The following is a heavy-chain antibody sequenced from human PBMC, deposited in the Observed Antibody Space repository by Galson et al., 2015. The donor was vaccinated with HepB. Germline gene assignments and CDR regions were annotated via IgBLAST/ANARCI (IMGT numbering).Heavy chain of an antibody. CDR2: INPNSGGT. CDR1: GYTFTGYY. CDR3: ASITAAGPYYYYMDV. Sequence: SVKVSCKASGYTFTGYYMHWVRQAPGQGLEWMGRINPNSGGTNYAQKFQGRVTMTRDTSISTAYMELSRLRSDDTAVYYCASITAAGPYYYYMDVWGKGTTVTVSS. D-gene: IGHD6-13*01. J-gene: IGHJ6*03. V-gene: IGHV1-2*06.